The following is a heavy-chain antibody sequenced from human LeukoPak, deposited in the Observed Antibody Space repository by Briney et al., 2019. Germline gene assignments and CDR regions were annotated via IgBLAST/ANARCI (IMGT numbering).Heavy chain of an antibody. V-gene: IGHV3-48*03. CDR1: GFSFSNNE. J-gene: IGHJ4*02. CDR2: ISRGGGTI. CDR3: ASSTGYSYGYFDY. D-gene: IGHD5-18*01. Sequence: PGGSLRLSCEASGFSFSNNEMNWVRQAPGRGLEWVSYISRGGGTIYYADSVKGRFTLSRDNVQNPLYLQMNSLRAEDTAVYYCASSTGYSYGYFDYWGQGTLVTVSS.